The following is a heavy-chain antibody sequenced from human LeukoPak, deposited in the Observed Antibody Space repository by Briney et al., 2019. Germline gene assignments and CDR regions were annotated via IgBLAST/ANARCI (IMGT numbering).Heavy chain of an antibody. Sequence: GGSLRLSCAASGFTISSYAMSWVRQAPGKGLEWVSAISGSGGSTYYADSVKGRFTISRDNSKNTLYLQMNSLRAEDTAVYYCAKYSGYDFYYYYYGMDVWGQGTTVTVSS. V-gene: IGHV3-23*01. CDR2: ISGSGGST. J-gene: IGHJ6*02. CDR1: GFTISSYA. D-gene: IGHD5-12*01. CDR3: AKYSGYDFYYYYYGMDV.